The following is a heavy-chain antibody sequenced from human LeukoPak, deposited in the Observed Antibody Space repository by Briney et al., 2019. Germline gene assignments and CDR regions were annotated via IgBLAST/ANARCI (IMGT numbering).Heavy chain of an antibody. V-gene: IGHV3-23*01. J-gene: IGHJ4*02. CDR1: GFTFSSYA. CDR3: AKVIGMGELPVADFDY. CDR2: ISGSGGST. Sequence: GGSLRLSCAASGFTFSSYAMSWVRQAPGKGLEWVSAISGSGGSTNYADSVKGRFTISRDNSKNTLYLQMNSLRAEDTAVYYCAKVIGMGELPVADFDYWGQGTLVTVSS. D-gene: IGHD1-26*01.